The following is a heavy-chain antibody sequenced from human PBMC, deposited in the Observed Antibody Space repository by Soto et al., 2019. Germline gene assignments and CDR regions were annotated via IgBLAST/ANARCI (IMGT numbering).Heavy chain of an antibody. V-gene: IGHV4-30-4*01. Sequence: PSETLSLTCTVSGGSISSGDYYWSWIRQPPGKGLEWIGYIYYSGSTYYNPSLKSRVTISVDTSKNQFSLKLSSVTAADTAVYYCARDRVTMVRGVIITQTYYYYGMDVWGQGTTVT. D-gene: IGHD3-10*01. CDR3: ARDRVTMVRGVIITQTYYYYGMDV. J-gene: IGHJ6*02. CDR1: GGSISSGDYY. CDR2: IYYSGST.